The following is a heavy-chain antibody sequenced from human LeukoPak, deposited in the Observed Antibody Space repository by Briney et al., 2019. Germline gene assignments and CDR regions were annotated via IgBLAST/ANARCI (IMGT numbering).Heavy chain of an antibody. CDR3: AGNDKWLISY. CDR1: GFTFSRYW. V-gene: IGHV3-74*01. CDR2: IKSDGKT. J-gene: IGHJ1*01. D-gene: IGHD6-19*01. Sequence: PGGSLRLSCEASGFTFSRYWMHWVRQAPGKGRVWFSRIKSDGKTNYADSVKGRFTISRDNAKNTVSLQMGSLRAEATGVYYCAGNDKWLISYWGQGTLVTVSS.